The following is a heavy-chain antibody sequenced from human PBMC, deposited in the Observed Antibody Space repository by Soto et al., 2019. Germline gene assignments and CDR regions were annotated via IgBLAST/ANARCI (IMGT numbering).Heavy chain of an antibody. V-gene: IGHV1-2*02. CDR3: ARVVVPAAVSYNWFDP. CDR1: GYTFTGYY. D-gene: IGHD2-2*01. Sequence: ASVKVSCKASGYTFTGYYMHWVRQAPGQGLEWMGWINPNSGGTNYAQKFQGRVTMTRDTSISTAYMELSRLRSDDTAVYYCARVVVPAAVSYNWFDPWGQGTLVTVSS. J-gene: IGHJ5*02. CDR2: INPNSGGT.